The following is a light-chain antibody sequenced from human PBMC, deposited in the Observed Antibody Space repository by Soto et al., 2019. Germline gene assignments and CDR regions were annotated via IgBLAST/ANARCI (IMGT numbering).Light chain of an antibody. J-gene: IGLJ1*01. CDR1: RSDVGGYNY. CDR2: DVS. V-gene: IGLV2-14*01. Sequence: QSVLTQPASVSGSPGQSITISCTGTRSDVGGYNYVSWYQQHPGKAPKLMIYDVSNRPSGVSNRFSGSKSGNTASLTISGLQAEDEADYYCSSYTSSSTPYVLGTGTKLTVL. CDR3: SSYTSSSTPYV.